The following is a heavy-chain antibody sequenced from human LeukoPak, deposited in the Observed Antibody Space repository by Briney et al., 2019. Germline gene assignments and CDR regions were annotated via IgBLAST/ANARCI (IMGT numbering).Heavy chain of an antibody. CDR3: ARPYCSAGNCYSNFDS. CDR2: INHSGST. D-gene: IGHD2-15*01. CDR1: GGSFSGYY. V-gene: IGHV4-34*01. Sequence: SETLSLTCAVYGGSFSGYYWSWIRQPPGKGLEWIGEINHSGSTNYNPSLKSRVTISVDTSKKQFSLKLSSVTAADTAVYYCARPYCSAGNCYSNFDSWGQGTLVTVSS. J-gene: IGHJ4*02.